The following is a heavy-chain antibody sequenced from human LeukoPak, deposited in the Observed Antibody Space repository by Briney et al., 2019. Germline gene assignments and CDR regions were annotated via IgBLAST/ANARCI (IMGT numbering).Heavy chain of an antibody. Sequence: GGSLRLSCAASGFTVSSTYVSWVRQAPGKGLVWVSRINEDGSTTNYADSVKGRSTIFRDNAKNTLYLQMNSLRAEDTAVYYCVRDLGGRSGHWGQGTLVTVSS. CDR1: GFTVSSTY. D-gene: IGHD1-26*01. CDR2: INEDGSTT. V-gene: IGHV3-74*01. CDR3: VRDLGGRSGH. J-gene: IGHJ4*02.